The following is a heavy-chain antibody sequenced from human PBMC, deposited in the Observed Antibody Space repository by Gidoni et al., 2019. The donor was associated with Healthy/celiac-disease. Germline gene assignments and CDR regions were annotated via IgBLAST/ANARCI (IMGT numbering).Heavy chain of an antibody. CDR2: IYYSGSD. CDR3: VRHVISYDEGRPCYFDY. V-gene: IGHV4-39*01. J-gene: IGHJ4*02. CDR1: GDSISRTSNY. D-gene: IGHD3-3*01. Sequence: GDSISRTSNYWGWIRQPPGKGLEWIGSIYYSGSDYYNPSLKSRVTIAVDTSKSQFSLKLTSVTAADTAVYFCVRHVISYDEGRPCYFDYWGQGTLVTVSS.